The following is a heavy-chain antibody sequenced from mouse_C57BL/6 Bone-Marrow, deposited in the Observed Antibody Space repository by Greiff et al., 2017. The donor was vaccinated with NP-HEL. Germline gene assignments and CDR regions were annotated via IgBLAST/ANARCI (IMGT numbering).Heavy chain of an antibody. CDR3: ANYGYDPYYFDY. D-gene: IGHD2-2*01. Sequence: VQLQQSGAELARPGASVKLSCKASGYTFTSYGISWVKQRTGQGLEWIGEIYPRSGNTYYNEKFKGKATLTADKSSSTAYMELRSLTSEDSAVYFCANYGYDPYYFDYWGQGTTLTVSS. J-gene: IGHJ2*01. V-gene: IGHV1-81*01. CDR2: IYPRSGNT. CDR1: GYTFTSYG.